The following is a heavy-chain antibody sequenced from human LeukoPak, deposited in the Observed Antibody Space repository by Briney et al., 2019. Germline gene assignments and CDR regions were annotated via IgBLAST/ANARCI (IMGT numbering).Heavy chain of an antibody. CDR2: MSGSGGST. D-gene: IGHD6-19*01. Sequence: EGSLRLSCAASGFTFSNYAMSWVRQAPGKGLEWVSSMSGSGGSTYYADSVKGRFTISRDNSKNTLYLQMNNLRAEDTALYYCAKNQGQWLVPVDYWGQGTLVTVSS. CDR1: GFTFSNYA. CDR3: AKNQGQWLVPVDY. V-gene: IGHV3-23*01. J-gene: IGHJ4*02.